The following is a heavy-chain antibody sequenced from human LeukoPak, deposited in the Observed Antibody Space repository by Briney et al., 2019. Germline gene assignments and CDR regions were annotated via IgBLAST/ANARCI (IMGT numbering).Heavy chain of an antibody. CDR3: ARASQTLGYCSSTSCYKDKRYNWFDP. D-gene: IGHD2-2*01. CDR2: INHSGST. Sequence: SETLSLTCAVYGGSFSGYYWSWIRQPPGKGLEWIGEINHSGSTYYNPSLKSRVTISVDTSKNQFSLKLSSVTAADTAVYYCARASQTLGYCSSTSCYKDKRYNWFDPWGQGTLVTVSS. V-gene: IGHV4-34*09. J-gene: IGHJ5*02. CDR1: GGSFSGYY.